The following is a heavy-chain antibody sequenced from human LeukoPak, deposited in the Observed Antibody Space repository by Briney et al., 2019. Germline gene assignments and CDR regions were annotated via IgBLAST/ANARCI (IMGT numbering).Heavy chain of an antibody. CDR2: IYYSGST. Sequence: NPSETLSLTCTVSGGSISSSSYYWGWIRQPPGKGLEWIGSIYYSGSTYYNPSLKSRVTISVDTSKNQFSLKLSSVTAADTAVYYCARERGSSTNYFDYWGQGTLVTVSS. D-gene: IGHD2-2*01. J-gene: IGHJ4*02. V-gene: IGHV4-39*07. CDR1: GGSISSSSYY. CDR3: ARERGSSTNYFDY.